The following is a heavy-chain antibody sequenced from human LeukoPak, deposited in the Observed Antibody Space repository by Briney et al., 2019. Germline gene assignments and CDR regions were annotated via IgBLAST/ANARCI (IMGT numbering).Heavy chain of an antibody. CDR2: FDPEDGET. J-gene: IGHJ4*02. CDR3: ATDRVYYDSSGYYSLDY. Sequence: ASVKVSCKVSGYALTELSMHWVRQAPGKGLEWMGGFDPEDGETIYAQKFQGRVTMTEDTSTDTAYMELSSLRSEDTAVYYCATDRVYYDSSGYYSLDYWGQGTLVTVSS. CDR1: GYALTELS. D-gene: IGHD3-22*01. V-gene: IGHV1-24*01.